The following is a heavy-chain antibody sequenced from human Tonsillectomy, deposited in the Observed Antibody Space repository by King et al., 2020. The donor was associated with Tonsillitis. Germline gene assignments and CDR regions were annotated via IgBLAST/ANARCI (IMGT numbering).Heavy chain of an antibody. CDR2: IWYDGSEK. CDR3: ARDRSYRACGGFDL. CDR1: GFTFSSYG. D-gene: IGHD1-26*01. V-gene: IGHV3-33*08. J-gene: IGHJ2*01. Sequence: VQLVESGGGVVQPGRSLRLSCAASGFTFSSYGMHWVRQAPGKGLEWVAVIWYDGSEKYYVDSVKGRFTISRDNSKKTLYLQMNSLRAEDTAVYYCARDRSYRACGGFDLWGRGTLVTVSA.